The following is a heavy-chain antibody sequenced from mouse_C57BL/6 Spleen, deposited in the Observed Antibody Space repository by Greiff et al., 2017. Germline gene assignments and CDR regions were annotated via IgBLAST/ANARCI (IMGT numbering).Heavy chain of an antibody. CDR2: IYPGDGDT. J-gene: IGHJ2*01. Sequence: QVQLKQSGPELVNPGASVKISCKASGYAFSSSWMNWVKQRPGKGLEWIGRIYPGDGDTNYNGKFKGKATLTADKSSSTAYMQLSSLTSEDSAVYFCARENYGSSFDYWGQGTTLTVSS. CDR3: ARENYGSSFDY. D-gene: IGHD1-1*01. V-gene: IGHV1-82*01. CDR1: GYAFSSSW.